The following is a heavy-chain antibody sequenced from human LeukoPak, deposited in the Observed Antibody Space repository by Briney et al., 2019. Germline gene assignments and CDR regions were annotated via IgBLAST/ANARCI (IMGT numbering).Heavy chain of an antibody. V-gene: IGHV4-39*07. J-gene: IGHJ4*02. CDR3: ARNFYASSGYYLDDFYFDF. CDR1: GASIISDTYY. CDR2: INYSGST. D-gene: IGHD3-22*01. Sequence: SETPSLTCTVSGASIISDTYYWGWIRQHPRKGLEWLGSINYSGSTYSSPSLKSRGTMSVYTSTNQFSLKLISVTAADTALYYCARNFYASSGYYLDDFYFDFWGQGTLVTVSS.